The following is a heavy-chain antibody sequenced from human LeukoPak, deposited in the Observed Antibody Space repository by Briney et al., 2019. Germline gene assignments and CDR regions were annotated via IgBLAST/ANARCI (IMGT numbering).Heavy chain of an antibody. CDR1: GYSFTSYW. Sequence: GESLKISCKGSGYSFTSYWIGWMRQMPGKGLEWMGIIYPGDSDTRYSPSFQGQVTISADKSISTAYLQWSSLKASDTAMYYCARRRDGYNLSPYDEYYFDYWGQGTLVTVSS. V-gene: IGHV5-51*01. CDR2: IYPGDSDT. CDR3: ARRRDGYNLSPYDEYYFDY. J-gene: IGHJ4*02. D-gene: IGHD5-24*01.